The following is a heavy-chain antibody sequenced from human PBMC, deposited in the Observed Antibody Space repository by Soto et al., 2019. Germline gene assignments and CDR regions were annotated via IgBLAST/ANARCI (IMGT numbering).Heavy chain of an antibody. CDR3: AGGTGWLIDY. V-gene: IGHV3-7*01. CDR2: IKKDGSEK. J-gene: IGHJ4*02. CDR1: GFTFSGYW. Sequence: GGSLRLSCAASGFTFSGYWMGWVRQAPGKGLEWVASIKKDGSEKYYVDSVKGRFTISRDNAKNSVYLQMNSLRVDDTGVYYCAGGTGWLIDYWGQGTLVTVSS. D-gene: IGHD2-8*02.